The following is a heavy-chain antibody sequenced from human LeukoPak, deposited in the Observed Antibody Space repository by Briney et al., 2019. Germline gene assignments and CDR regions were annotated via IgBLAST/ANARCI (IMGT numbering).Heavy chain of an antibody. V-gene: IGHV1-2*02. D-gene: IGHD6-19*01. Sequence: ASVKVSCKASGYTFNVYFMQWVRQAPGQGLEWMGWINPNSGGTNYAQKFQGRVTMTRDTSISTAYMELNRLRSDDTAVYYCARVVALTGTPVYYMDVWGKGTTVTVSS. CDR2: INPNSGGT. CDR3: ARVVALTGTPVYYMDV. CDR1: GYTFNVYF. J-gene: IGHJ6*03.